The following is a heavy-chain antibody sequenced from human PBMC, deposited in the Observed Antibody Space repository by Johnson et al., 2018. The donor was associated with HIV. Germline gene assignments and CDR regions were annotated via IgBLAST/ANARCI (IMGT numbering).Heavy chain of an antibody. CDR3: ARGGLTAFDI. J-gene: IGHJ3*02. CDR2: IYSDGDT. Sequence: SGGGVVQPGGSLRLSCAASGFTVSSNYMSWVRQAPGKGLEWVSVIYSDGDTYYADSVKGRFTTSRDNAKNTMYLQMNSLRTEDTAVYYCARGGLTAFDIWGQGTMVTVSS. CDR1: GFTVSSNY. D-gene: IGHD5-12*01. V-gene: IGHV3-66*01.